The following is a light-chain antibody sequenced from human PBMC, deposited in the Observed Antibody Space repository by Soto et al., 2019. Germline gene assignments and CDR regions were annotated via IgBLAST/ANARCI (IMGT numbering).Light chain of an antibody. CDR2: G. Sequence: QSVLTQPPSVSGAPGQRVTISCTGSSSNIGAGYPVHWYQQLPGTAPKLLVAGNRPSGVPDRFSVSKSGASASLAITGLQDEDEADDYCQSYDSSLSRRWVFGGGTKLTVL. J-gene: IGLJ3*02. CDR1: SSNIGAGYP. CDR3: QSYDSSLSRRWV. V-gene: IGLV1-40*01.